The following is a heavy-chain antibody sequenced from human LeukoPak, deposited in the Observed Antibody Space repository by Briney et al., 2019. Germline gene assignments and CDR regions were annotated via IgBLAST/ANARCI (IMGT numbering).Heavy chain of an antibody. CDR1: GGSISSYY. V-gene: IGHV4-39*01. CDR2: IYNSGST. Sequence: SETLSLTCTVSGGSISSYYWGWIRQPPGKGLEWIGSIYNSGSTYYNPSLKSRVTISVDTSKNQFSLKLSSVTAADTAVYYCARQTKLEWLLSLPLYFDYWGQGTLVTVSS. D-gene: IGHD3-3*01. CDR3: ARQTKLEWLLSLPLYFDY. J-gene: IGHJ4*02.